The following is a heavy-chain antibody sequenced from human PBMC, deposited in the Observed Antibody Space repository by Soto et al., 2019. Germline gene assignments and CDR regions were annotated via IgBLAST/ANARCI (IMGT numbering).Heavy chain of an antibody. V-gene: IGHV3-48*01. CDR1: GFTFSSYS. CDR3: ARPYSSGRHYYGMDV. D-gene: IGHD6-19*01. J-gene: IGHJ6*02. Sequence: GGSLRLSCAASGFTFSSYSMNWVRQAPGKGLEWVSYISSSSSTIYYADSVKGRFTISRDNAKNSLYLQMNSLRAEDTAVYYCARPYSSGRHYYGMDVWGQGTTVTVSS. CDR2: ISSSSSTI.